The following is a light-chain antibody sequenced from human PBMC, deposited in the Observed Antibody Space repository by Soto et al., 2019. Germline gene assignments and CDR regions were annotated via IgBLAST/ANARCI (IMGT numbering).Light chain of an antibody. V-gene: IGKV3-15*01. CDR3: HQRQRWPRT. Sequence: EIVMTQSPATLSVSPGGRATLSCSASQSVSSSYLAWYQQKPGQAPRLLIYGASTLQSGVPSRFSGSGSGTDFTLTISSLQPEDFAFYYCHQRQRWPRTFGQGTKVDI. CDR2: GAS. J-gene: IGKJ1*01. CDR1: QSVSSSY.